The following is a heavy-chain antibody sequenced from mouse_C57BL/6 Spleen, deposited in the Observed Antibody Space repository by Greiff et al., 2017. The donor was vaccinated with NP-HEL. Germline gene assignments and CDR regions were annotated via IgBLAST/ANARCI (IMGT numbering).Heavy chain of an antibody. CDR3: ARSGRDCDWYFDV. CDR2: IDPSDSYT. D-gene: IGHD3-1*01. V-gene: IGHV1-59*01. CDR1: GYTFTSYW. Sequence: VQLQQPGAELVRPGTSVKLSCKASGYTFTSYWMHWVKQRPGQGLEWIGVIDPSDSYTNYNQKFKGKATLTVDTSSSTAYMQLSSLTSEDSAVYYCARSGRDCDWYFDVWGTGTTVTVSS. J-gene: IGHJ1*03.